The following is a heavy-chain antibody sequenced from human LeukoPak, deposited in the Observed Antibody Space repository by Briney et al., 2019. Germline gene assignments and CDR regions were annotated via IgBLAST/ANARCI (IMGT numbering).Heavy chain of an antibody. CDR1: GYTFTGYY. D-gene: IGHD1-26*01. CDR3: ARDQSGSYYNWFDP. J-gene: IGHJ5*02. CDR2: INPNSGGT. V-gene: IGHV1-2*02. Sequence: ASVKVSCKACGYTFTGYYMHWVRQAPGQGLGWVGWINPNSGGTNYAQKFQGRVTMTRDTSISTAYMELSRLRSDDTAVYYCARDQSGSYYNWFDPWGQGTLVTVSS.